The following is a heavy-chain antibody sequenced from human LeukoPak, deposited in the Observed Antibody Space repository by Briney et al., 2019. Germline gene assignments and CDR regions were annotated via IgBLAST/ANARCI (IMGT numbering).Heavy chain of an antibody. CDR1: GGSISSGGYY. J-gene: IGHJ4*02. CDR2: IYYSGST. CDR3: ARDRRYYFDY. Sequence: SQTLSLTCTVSGGSISSGGYYWSWIRQHPGKGLEWIGYIYYSGSTYCNPSLKSRVTISVDTSKNQFSLKLSSVTAADTAVYYCARDRRYYFDYWGQGTLVTVSS. V-gene: IGHV4-31*03.